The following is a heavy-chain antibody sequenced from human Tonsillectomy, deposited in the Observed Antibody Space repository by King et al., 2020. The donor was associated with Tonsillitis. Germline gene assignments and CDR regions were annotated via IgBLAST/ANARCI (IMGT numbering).Heavy chain of an antibody. D-gene: IGHD3-3*01. Sequence: QLQESGPGLVKPSENLALTCTVAGGSISRYYWRWSRQPPGEGLEWIGYIYYSWSTNYHPSLKSRVNISVDTSKNQFSLELNSVTAADTAVYYCARGLTIFGVVTHFGYWGQGTLVTVSS. CDR3: ARGLTIFGVVTHFGY. CDR2: IYYSWST. CDR1: GGSISRYY. J-gene: IGHJ4*02. V-gene: IGHV4-59*01.